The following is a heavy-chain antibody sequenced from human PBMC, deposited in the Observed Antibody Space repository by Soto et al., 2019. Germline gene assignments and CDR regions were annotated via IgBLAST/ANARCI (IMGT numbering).Heavy chain of an antibody. CDR2: VYNSGST. Sequence: SETLSLTCTVSGGSISSNYWTWIRQPPGKGLEWIGYVYNSGSTNYNPSLKSRVTISEDTSKSQFSLKVNSMTAADTAVYYCARYRREAVAGYYYPFFDFWAQGTLVTVSS. V-gene: IGHV4-59*01. J-gene: IGHJ4*02. D-gene: IGHD6-13*01. CDR3: ARYRREAVAGYYYPFFDF. CDR1: GGSISSNY.